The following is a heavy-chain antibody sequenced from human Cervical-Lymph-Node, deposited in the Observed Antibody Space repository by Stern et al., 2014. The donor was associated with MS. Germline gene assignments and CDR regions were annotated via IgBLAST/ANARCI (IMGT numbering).Heavy chain of an antibody. V-gene: IGHV4-59*01. CDR1: GGSISSYY. CDR3: ARVPELWYAFDI. Sequence: QVQLQESGPGLVKPSETLSLTCTVSGGSISSYYWRWIRQPPGKGLEWIGYIYYSGSTNYNPSLKSRVTISVDTSKNQFSLKLSSVTAADTAVYYCARVPELWYAFDIWGQGTMVTVSS. CDR2: IYYSGST. D-gene: IGHD3-10*01. J-gene: IGHJ3*02.